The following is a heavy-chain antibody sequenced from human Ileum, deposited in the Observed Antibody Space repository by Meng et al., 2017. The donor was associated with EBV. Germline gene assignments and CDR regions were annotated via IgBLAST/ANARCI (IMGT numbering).Heavy chain of an antibody. CDR2: ISGGADST. CDR3: AKGRAGNWFDP. J-gene: IGHJ5*02. Sequence: VRVVGLWGGLVQPGGSLISSLSASGFTFSVSWMHWGRQTPGKGLEWVSAISGGADSTYYVHSVEGRFTISRDNSKNTLYLQMNSLRAEDSAVYYCAKGRAGNWFDPWGQGTLVTVSS. V-gene: IGHV3-23*04. CDR1: GFTFSVSW.